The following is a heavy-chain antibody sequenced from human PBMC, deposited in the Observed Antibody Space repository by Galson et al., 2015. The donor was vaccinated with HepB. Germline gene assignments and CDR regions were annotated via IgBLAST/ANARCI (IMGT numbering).Heavy chain of an antibody. V-gene: IGHV3-73*01. CDR3: IRLGNLVGYSSS. J-gene: IGHJ4*02. CDR2: IGSKADNYAT. Sequence: SLRLSCAASGFTFSGSAMQWVRQASGGGLEWVGRIGSKADNYATAYTASVKGRFTISRDDSKNTAYLQMSRLKTEDTAVYYCIRLGNLVGYSSSWGQGTLVTVSS. CDR1: GFTFSGSA. D-gene: IGHD5-18*01.